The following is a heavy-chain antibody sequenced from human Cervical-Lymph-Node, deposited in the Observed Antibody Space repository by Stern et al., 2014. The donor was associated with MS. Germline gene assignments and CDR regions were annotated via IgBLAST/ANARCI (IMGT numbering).Heavy chain of an antibody. CDR2: IYYNGST. D-gene: IGHD3-10*01. CDR1: GGSISSYY. V-gene: IGHV4-59*01. J-gene: IGHJ6*02. Sequence: QLQLQESGPGLVKPSETLSLTCTVSGGSISSYYWSWIRQTSGKGLEWIGYIYYNGSTDYNPSLKSRVTISVDTSKNQFSLSLTSVTAADTAVYYCARDYGSGMNGYYAMDVWGQGTTVTVSS. CDR3: ARDYGSGMNGYYAMDV.